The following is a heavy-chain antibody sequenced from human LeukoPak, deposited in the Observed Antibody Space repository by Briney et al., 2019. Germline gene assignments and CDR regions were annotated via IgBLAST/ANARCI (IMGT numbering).Heavy chain of an antibody. CDR3: VRDGDAYDFDL. Sequence: GGSLRLSCAASGFSIRGYWMHWVRQAPGKGLMWVSRIKSDGSWTNYADSVRGRFTFSRDNAKNTLFLQMVGLRAEDTAIYYCVRDGDAYDFDLWGQGILVTVSS. D-gene: IGHD5-12*01. CDR1: GFSIRGYW. J-gene: IGHJ4*02. CDR2: IKSDGSWT. V-gene: IGHV3-74*01.